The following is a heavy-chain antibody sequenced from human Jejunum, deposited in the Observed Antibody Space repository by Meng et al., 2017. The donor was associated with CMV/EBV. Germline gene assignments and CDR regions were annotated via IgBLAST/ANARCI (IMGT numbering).Heavy chain of an antibody. V-gene: IGHV1-69*01. D-gene: IGHD3-22*01. CDR2: IIAVLKTP. CDR3: AREFSNGYLPFDY. Sequence: QVQLVQSGTEVKKPGSSVKVSCKSSGGVFNNYALNWVRQAPGQGLEWMGGIIAVLKTPTYAQKFRGRLTITADESPGTTYMDLTSLTSEDTAVYYCAREFSNGYLPFDYWGQGTLVNVSS. J-gene: IGHJ4*02. CDR1: GGVFNNYA.